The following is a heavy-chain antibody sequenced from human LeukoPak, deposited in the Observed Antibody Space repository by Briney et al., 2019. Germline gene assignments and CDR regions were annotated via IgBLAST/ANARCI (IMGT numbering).Heavy chain of an antibody. Sequence: MASETLSLTCAVYGGSFSGYYWSWIRQPPGKGLEWIGEINHSGSTNYNPSLKSRVTISVDTSKNQLSLKLSSVTAADTAVYYCARGQRGTSCYDYWGPGTLVTVSS. J-gene: IGHJ4*02. D-gene: IGHD2-2*01. V-gene: IGHV4-34*01. CDR2: INHSGST. CDR3: ARGQRGTSCYDY. CDR1: GGSFSGYY.